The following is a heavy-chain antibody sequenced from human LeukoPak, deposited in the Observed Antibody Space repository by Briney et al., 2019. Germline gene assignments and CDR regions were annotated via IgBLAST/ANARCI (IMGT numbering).Heavy chain of an antibody. CDR1: GVTFRSYG. J-gene: IGHJ4*02. D-gene: IGHD5-12*01. CDR3: TTKVIRGNSGDDYDD. CDR2: ISSDGNDK. Sequence: PGGSLRLSCAASGVTFRSYGMHWVRQAPGKGLEWVALISSDGNDKLYGDSVRGRFTISRDDSKSTLYLQMYSLRAEDTAVYYCTTKVIRGNSGDDYDDWGQGTLVTVSS. V-gene: IGHV3-30*03.